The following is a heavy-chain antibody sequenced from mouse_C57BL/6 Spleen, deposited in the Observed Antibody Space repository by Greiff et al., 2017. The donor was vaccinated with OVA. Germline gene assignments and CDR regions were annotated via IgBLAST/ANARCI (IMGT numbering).Heavy chain of an antibody. J-gene: IGHJ2*01. D-gene: IGHD2-3*01. V-gene: IGHV1-61*01. CDR1: GYTFTSYW. CDR2: IYPSDSET. Sequence: QVQLQQSGAELVRPGSSVKLSCKASGYTFTSYWMDWVKQRPGQGLEWIGNIYPSDSETHYNQKFKDKATLTVDKSSSTAYMQLSSLTSEDSAVYYCARKGDGYHYFDYWGQGTTLTVSS. CDR3: ARKGDGYHYFDY.